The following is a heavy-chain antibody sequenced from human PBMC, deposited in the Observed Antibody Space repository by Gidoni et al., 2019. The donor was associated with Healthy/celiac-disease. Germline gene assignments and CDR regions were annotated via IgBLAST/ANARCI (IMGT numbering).Heavy chain of an antibody. V-gene: IGHV3-23*01. D-gene: IGHD2-2*01. CDR1: GFTFSCYA. CDR3: AKVGVPAANHGWFDP. J-gene: IGHJ5*02. CDR2: ISGSGGST. Sequence: VQLLDSGGGLAQPGGSLRLSCAASGFTFSCYAMSLVRQAPGKGLEWDSAISGSGGSTYDADSEKGRFTISRDKSKDTLYLQMNSLRAEDTAVYYCAKVGVPAANHGWFDPWGQGTLVTVSS.